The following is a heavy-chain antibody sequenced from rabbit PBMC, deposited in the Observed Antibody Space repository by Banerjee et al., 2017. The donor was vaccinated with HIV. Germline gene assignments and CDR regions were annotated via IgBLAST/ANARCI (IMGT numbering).Heavy chain of an antibody. D-gene: IGHD6-1*01. Sequence: QEQLVESGGGLVQPEGSLTLTCKASGIDFSSHNYMCWVRQAPGKGLEWIGCIYTGSSGNTYYASWAKGRFTISKTSSTTVTLQMTSLTAADTATYFCARAGHGGYGYGLWGQGTLVTVS. J-gene: IGHJ6*01. CDR1: GIDFSSHNY. V-gene: IGHV1S45*01. CDR3: ARAGHGGYGYGL. CDR2: IYTGSSGNT.